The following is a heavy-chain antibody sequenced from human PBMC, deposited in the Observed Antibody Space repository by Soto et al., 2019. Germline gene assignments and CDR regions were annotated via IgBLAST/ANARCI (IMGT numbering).Heavy chain of an antibody. CDR2: IYYDGST. D-gene: IGHD3-10*01. Sequence: QLQLQESGPGLVKPSETLSLTCSVSGGSITTSSYNWDWIRQPPGKGLEWIGTIYYDGSTSYNPSLNSQLPISVDTSNNHSALKVSSVTAADAPVYYCARFYGNAFDVWGRGTVVTVSS. J-gene: IGHJ3*01. V-gene: IGHV4-39*02. CDR3: ARFYGNAFDV. CDR1: GGSITTSSYN.